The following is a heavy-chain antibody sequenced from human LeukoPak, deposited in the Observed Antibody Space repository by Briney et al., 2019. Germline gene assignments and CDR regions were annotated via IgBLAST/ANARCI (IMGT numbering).Heavy chain of an antibody. J-gene: IGHJ4*02. CDR3: SGHGMSASYTY. D-gene: IGHD1-26*01. CDR1: GDSITSNY. V-gene: IGHV4-4*09. Sequence: SETLSLTCTVSGDSITSNYWSWIRQPPPKGQERIWCGYISGSTNYNTSLKSRVAISIDTSKTKFSLNLTSLTVAATAAYYSSGHGMSASYTYWGEGTLVTVSS. CDR2: GYISGST.